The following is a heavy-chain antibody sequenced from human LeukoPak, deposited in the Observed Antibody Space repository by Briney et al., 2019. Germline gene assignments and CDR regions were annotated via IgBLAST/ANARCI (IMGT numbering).Heavy chain of an antibody. V-gene: IGHV3-23*01. J-gene: IGHJ4*02. CDR2: ISGSGGST. D-gene: IGHD3-22*01. Sequence: GGSLRLSCAASGFTFSSSAMNWVRQAPGKGLEWVSAISGSGGSTYYADSVKGRFTISRDNSKNTLYLQMNSLRAEDTAVYYCAKALYYYDSSPQWYWGQRTLVTVSS. CDR3: AKALYYYDSSPQWY. CDR1: GFTFSSSA.